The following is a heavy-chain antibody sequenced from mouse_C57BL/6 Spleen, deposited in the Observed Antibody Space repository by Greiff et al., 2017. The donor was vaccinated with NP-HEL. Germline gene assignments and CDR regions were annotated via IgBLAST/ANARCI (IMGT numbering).Heavy chain of an antibody. J-gene: IGHJ3*01. CDR2: INPNNGGT. CDR1: GYTFTDYN. V-gene: IGHV1-18*01. CDR3: ARGGPAGFAY. Sequence: EVQLHQSGPELVKPGASVKIPCKASGYTFTDYNMDWVKQSHGKSLEWIGDINPNNGGTIYNQKFKGKATLTVDKSSSTAYMELRSLTSEGTAVYYCARGGPAGFAYWGQGTLVTVSA.